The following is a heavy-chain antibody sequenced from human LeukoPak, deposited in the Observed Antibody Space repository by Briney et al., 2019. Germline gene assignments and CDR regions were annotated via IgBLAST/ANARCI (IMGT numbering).Heavy chain of an antibody. D-gene: IGHD3-22*01. CDR3: AKGNNFYDSSGHYDF. CDR1: GFTFSSYA. Sequence: RSGGSLRLSCAASGFTFSSYAMNWVRQAPGKGLEWVSGISGSGGSTYYADSVKGRFTISRDNSKNTLYLQMNSLRAEDTAIYYCAKGNNFYDSSGHYDFWGQGALVTVSS. V-gene: IGHV3-23*01. CDR2: ISGSGGST. J-gene: IGHJ4*02.